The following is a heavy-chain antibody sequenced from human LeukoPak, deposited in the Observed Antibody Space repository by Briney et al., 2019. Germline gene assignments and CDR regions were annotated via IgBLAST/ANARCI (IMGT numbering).Heavy chain of an antibody. CDR1: GYTFTGYY. Sequence: ASVKVSCKASGYTFTGYYMHWVRQAPGQGLEWMGWINPNSGGTNYAQKFQGRVTMTRDTSISTAYMELSRLRSDDTAFYYCARHIPGIATPGTGGSNWFDPWGQGTLVTVSS. CDR3: ARHIPGIATPGTGGSNWFDP. J-gene: IGHJ5*02. D-gene: IGHD6-13*01. V-gene: IGHV1-2*02. CDR2: INPNSGGT.